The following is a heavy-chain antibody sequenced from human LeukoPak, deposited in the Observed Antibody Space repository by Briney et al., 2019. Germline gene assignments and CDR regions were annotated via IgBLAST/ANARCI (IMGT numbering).Heavy chain of an antibody. CDR2: IASDGSST. D-gene: IGHD4-23*01. V-gene: IGHV3-74*01. CDR3: ARGRPHGNDY. J-gene: IGHJ4*02. CDR1: GFTFSSYA. Sequence: GGSLRLSCAASGFTFSSYAMSWVRQAPGKGLEWVSRIASDGSSTTYADSVKGRFSISRDNTKNTLYLQMNSLRVEDTAVYYCARGRPHGNDYWGQGTLVTVSS.